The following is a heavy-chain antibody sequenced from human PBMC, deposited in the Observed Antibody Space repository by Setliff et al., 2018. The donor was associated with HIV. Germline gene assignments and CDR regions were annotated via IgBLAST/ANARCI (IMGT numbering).Heavy chain of an antibody. CDR1: GGSISSSSYY. CDR2: VYYSGST. Sequence: SETLSLTCIVSGGSISSSSYYWGWIRQPPGKGLEWIGTVYYSGSTYYNPSLKSRVTISVDTSKNQFSLKLRSVTAADTAVYYCARVFVDTAVLRVLEYYFDSWGRGTLVTVSS. V-gene: IGHV4-39*07. D-gene: IGHD5-18*01. CDR3: ARVFVDTAVLRVLEYYFDS. J-gene: IGHJ4*02.